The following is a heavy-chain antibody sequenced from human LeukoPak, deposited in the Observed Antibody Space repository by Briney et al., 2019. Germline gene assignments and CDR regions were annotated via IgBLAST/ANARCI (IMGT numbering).Heavy chain of an antibody. J-gene: IGHJ3*02. D-gene: IGHD4-17*01. CDR3: ARFSVTPLGALYLGDDI. V-gene: IGHV1-69*05. CDR2: IIPIFGTA. CDR1: GGTFSSYA. Sequence: GASVKVSCKASGGTFSSYAISWVRQAPGQGLEWMGGIIPIFGTANYAQKFQGRVTITTGESTSTAYMELRRLRSEDTAVYYCARFSVTPLGALYLGDDIWGQGTMVTVSS.